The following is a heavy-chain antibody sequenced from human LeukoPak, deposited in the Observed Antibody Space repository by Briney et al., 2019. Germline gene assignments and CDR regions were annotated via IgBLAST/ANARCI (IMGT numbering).Heavy chain of an antibody. V-gene: IGHV1-69*13. J-gene: IGHJ6*04. CDR2: IIPIFGTA. D-gene: IGHD3-9*01. CDR3: ARVNYDILTGYKYYYYYGMDV. CDR1: GGTFSSYA. Sequence: SVKVSCKASGGTFSSYAISWVRQAPGQGLEWMGGIIPIFGTANYAQKFQGRVTITADESTSTAYMELSRLRSEDTAVYYCARVNYDILTGYKYYYYYGMDVWGKGTTVTVSS.